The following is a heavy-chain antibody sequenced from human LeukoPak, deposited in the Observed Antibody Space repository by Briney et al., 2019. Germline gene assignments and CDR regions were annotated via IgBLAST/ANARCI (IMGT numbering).Heavy chain of an antibody. Sequence: PGRSLRLSCAASGFTFSSYAMHWVRQAPSKGLEWVAVISYDGSNKYYADSVKGRFTISRDNSKNTLYLQMNSLRAEDTAVYYCARVDGDYGMDVWGQGTTVTVSS. D-gene: IGHD4-17*01. CDR3: ARVDGDYGMDV. CDR2: ISYDGSNK. V-gene: IGHV3-30-3*01. J-gene: IGHJ6*02. CDR1: GFTFSSYA.